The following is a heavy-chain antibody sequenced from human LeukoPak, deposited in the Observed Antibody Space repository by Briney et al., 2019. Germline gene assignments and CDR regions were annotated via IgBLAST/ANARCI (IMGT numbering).Heavy chain of an antibody. CDR3: ARDESIAVAGIEELVAFDI. J-gene: IGHJ3*02. V-gene: IGHV3-64*01. CDR1: GFTFSSYA. Sequence: GGSLRLSCAASGFTFSSYAMHWVRQAPGKGLEYVSAISSNGGSTYYANSVKGRFTISRDNSKNTLYLQMGSLRAEDMAVYYCARDESIAVAGIEELVAFDIWGQGTMVTVSS. CDR2: ISSNGGST. D-gene: IGHD6-19*01.